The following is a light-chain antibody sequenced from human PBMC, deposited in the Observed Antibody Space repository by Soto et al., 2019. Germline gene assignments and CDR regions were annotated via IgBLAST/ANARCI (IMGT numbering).Light chain of an antibody. J-gene: IGKJ5*01. CDR2: DAS. V-gene: IGKV1-33*01. CDR3: QQYDNLPIT. Sequence: DIQMTQYPSSLSASVGDRVTITCRASQSISSYLNWYQQKPGKAPKLLIYDASNLETGVPSRFSGSGSGTDFTFTISSLQPEDIATYYCQQYDNLPITFGQGTRLEIK. CDR1: QSISSY.